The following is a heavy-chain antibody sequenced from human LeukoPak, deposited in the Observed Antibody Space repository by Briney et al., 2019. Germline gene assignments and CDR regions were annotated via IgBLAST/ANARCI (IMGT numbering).Heavy chain of an antibody. Sequence: SQTLSLTCAISGDSVSSNSAAWNWIRQSPSRGLEWLGRTYYRSKWYNDYAVSVKSRMTINPDTSKNQFSLQLNSVTPEDTAVYYCARGVYCSGGSCYPTFDYWGQGSLVTVSS. CDR2: TYYRSKWYN. J-gene: IGHJ4*02. V-gene: IGHV6-1*01. D-gene: IGHD2-15*01. CDR3: ARGVYCSGGSCYPTFDY. CDR1: GDSVSSNSAA.